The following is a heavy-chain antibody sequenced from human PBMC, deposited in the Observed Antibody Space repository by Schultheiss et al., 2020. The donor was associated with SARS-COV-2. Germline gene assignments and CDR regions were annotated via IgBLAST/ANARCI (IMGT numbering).Heavy chain of an antibody. Sequence: SETLSLTCAVYGGSFSGYYWSWIRQHPGKGLEWIGYIYYSGSTNYNPSLKSRVTISVDTSKNQFSLKLSSVTAADTAVYYCARVGGFPLGAFDIWGQGTMVTVSS. D-gene: IGHD5-12*01. J-gene: IGHJ3*02. CDR2: IYYSGST. V-gene: IGHV4-59*08. CDR1: GGSFSGYY. CDR3: ARVGGFPLGAFDI.